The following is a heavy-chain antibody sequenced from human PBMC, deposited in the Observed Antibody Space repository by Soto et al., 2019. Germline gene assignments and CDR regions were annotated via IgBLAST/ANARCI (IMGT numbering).Heavy chain of an antibody. D-gene: IGHD3-3*01. CDR3: AKGAPTKGLLEWFKGGMDV. CDR1: GFTFSSYG. CDR2: ISYDGSNK. J-gene: IGHJ6*02. Sequence: QVQLVESGGGVVQPGRSLRLSCAASGFTFSSYGMHWVRQAPGKWLEWVAVISYDGSNKYYADSVKGRFTISRDNSKNTLYLQMNSLRAEDTAVYYCAKGAPTKGLLEWFKGGMDVWGQGTTVTVSS. V-gene: IGHV3-30*18.